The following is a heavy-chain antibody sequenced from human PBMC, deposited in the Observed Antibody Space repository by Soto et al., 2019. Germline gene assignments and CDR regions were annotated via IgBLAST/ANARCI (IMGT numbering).Heavy chain of an antibody. V-gene: IGHV3-33*01. Sequence: QVQLVESGGGVVQPGRSLRVSCAASGFTFSNYGMHWVRQAPGKGLEWVAVIWYDGTNKYYADSVKGRFTISRDNSKNTLYLQMNSLRAEDTAVYYCARRDSSGYDGFDMWGQGTMVTVSS. CDR2: IWYDGTNK. J-gene: IGHJ3*02. CDR3: ARRDSSGYDGFDM. D-gene: IGHD3-22*01. CDR1: GFTFSNYG.